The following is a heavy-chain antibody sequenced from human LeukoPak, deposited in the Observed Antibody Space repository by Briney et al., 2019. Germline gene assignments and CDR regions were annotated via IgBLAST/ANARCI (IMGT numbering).Heavy chain of an antibody. CDR2: ISWNSGSI. CDR3: ARGDSSSSGFDP. J-gene: IGHJ5*02. V-gene: IGHV3-9*01. CDR1: GFTFDDYA. Sequence: GGSLRLSCAASGFTFDDYAMHWVRQAPGKGLEWVSGISWNSGSIGYADSVKGRFTISRDNAKNSLYLQMNSLRAEDTALYYCARGDSSSSGFDPWGQGTLVTVSS. D-gene: IGHD6-13*01.